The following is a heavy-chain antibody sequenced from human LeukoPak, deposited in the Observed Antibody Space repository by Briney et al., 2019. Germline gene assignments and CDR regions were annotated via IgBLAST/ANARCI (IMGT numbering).Heavy chain of an antibody. V-gene: IGHV4-59*01. CDR3: ARGSGSHYDILTGYYNLNWFDP. J-gene: IGHJ5*02. Sequence: SETLSLTCTVSGGSISSYYWSWIRQPPGKGLEWIGYIYYSGSTNYNPSLKSRVTISVDTSKNQFSLKLSSVTAADTAVYYCARGSGSHYDILTGYYNLNWFDPWGQGTLVTVSS. CDR1: GGSISSYY. D-gene: IGHD3-9*01. CDR2: IYYSGST.